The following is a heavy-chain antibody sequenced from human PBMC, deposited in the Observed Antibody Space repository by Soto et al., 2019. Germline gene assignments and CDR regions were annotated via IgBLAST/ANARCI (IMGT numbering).Heavy chain of an antibody. Sequence: SETLSLTCTVSGGSIGSGDYYWSWIRQPPGKGLEWIGYIYYSGSTYYNPSLKSRVTISVDTSKNQFSLKLSSVTAADTAVYYCARMTTVTNSWFDPWGQGTLVTVSS. CDR1: GGSIGSGDYY. D-gene: IGHD4-17*01. CDR2: IYYSGST. J-gene: IGHJ5*02. CDR3: ARMTTVTNSWFDP. V-gene: IGHV4-30-4*01.